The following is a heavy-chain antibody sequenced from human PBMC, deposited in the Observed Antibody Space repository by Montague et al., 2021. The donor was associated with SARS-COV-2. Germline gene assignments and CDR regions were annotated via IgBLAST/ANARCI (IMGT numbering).Heavy chain of an antibody. D-gene: IGHD1-26*01. CDR2: IYYSGST. Sequence: SETLSLTCTVSGGSISSYYWSWIRQPPGKGLEWIGYIYYSGSTNYNPSLKSRVTILVDMSKNQFSLKLSSVTAADTAVYYRARGMGGSYLYYFDYWGQGTLVTVSS. V-gene: IGHV4-59*01. CDR1: GGSISSYY. CDR3: ARGMGGSYLYYFDY. J-gene: IGHJ4*02.